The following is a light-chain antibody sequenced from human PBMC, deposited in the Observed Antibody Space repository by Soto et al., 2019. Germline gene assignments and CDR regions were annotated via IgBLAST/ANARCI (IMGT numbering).Light chain of an antibody. CDR1: QSLQHNNGNTL. CDR2: LAS. J-gene: IGKJ4*01. Sequence: EIVMTQSPLSLTVTPGEPASISCKSSQSLQHNNGNTLLDWYMQKPGQSPQLLIYLASRRAPGAPDRVSGSGSGTDFTLRISTVEADDAAIYYCMQALQTLRTFGGGTKVDIK. V-gene: IGKV2-28*01. CDR3: MQALQTLRT.